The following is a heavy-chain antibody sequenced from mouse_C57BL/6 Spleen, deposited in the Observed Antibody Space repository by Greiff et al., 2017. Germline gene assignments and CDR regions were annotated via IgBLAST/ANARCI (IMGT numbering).Heavy chain of an antibody. Sequence: VQLQQPGAELVKPGASVKLSCKASGYTFTSYWMHWVKQRPGQGLEWIGMIHPNSGSTNYNEKFKSKATLTVDKSSSTAYMQLSSLTSEDSAVYYCAREEDYYGSSPYYAMDYWGQGTSVTVSS. V-gene: IGHV1-64*01. CDR2: IHPNSGST. CDR1: GYTFTSYW. CDR3: AREEDYYGSSPYYAMDY. J-gene: IGHJ4*01. D-gene: IGHD1-1*01.